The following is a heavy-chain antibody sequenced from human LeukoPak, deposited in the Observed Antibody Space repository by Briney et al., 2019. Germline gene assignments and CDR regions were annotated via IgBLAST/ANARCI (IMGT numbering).Heavy chain of an antibody. CDR2: ISPYTGNT. CDR3: AGEGGTGVPFDY. J-gene: IGHJ4*02. Sequence: EASVKVSCKASNYTFTSHDISWVRQAPGQGLEWMGWISPYTGNTKYAQKFQGRVTMTTSTSTSIVYMELRSLRSDDTAVYFCAGEGGTGVPFDYWGQGTLVTVSS. D-gene: IGHD1-1*01. V-gene: IGHV1-18*01. CDR1: NYTFTSHD.